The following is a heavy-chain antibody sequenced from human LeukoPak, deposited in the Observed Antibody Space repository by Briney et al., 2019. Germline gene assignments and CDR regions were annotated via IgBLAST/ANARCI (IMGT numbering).Heavy chain of an antibody. CDR3: APGGEQLVRFDY. Sequence: QSGGSLRLSCSASGFSFSTFGMHWVRQSPGKGLEWVTFIGYGGDNKYYADSVKGRFTVSRDNSKNTLYLQMNSLRAEDTAVYYCAPGGEQLVRFDYWGQGTLVTVSS. D-gene: IGHD6-6*01. CDR2: IGYGGDNK. V-gene: IGHV3-30*02. CDR1: GFSFSTFG. J-gene: IGHJ4*02.